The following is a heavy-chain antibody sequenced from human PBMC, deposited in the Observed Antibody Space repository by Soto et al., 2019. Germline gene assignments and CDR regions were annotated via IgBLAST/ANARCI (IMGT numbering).Heavy chain of an antibody. J-gene: IGHJ5*02. CDR2: MNPNSGDT. V-gene: IGHV1-8*02. D-gene: IGHD3-16*01. CDR3: AVTYLDYTRGHYHYS. CDR1: GYTFTTYD. Sequence: GASVKVSCKTSGYTFTTYDIHWVRQASGQGLEWLGWMNPNSGDTGYAQKFQGRINMTRDSSRSTASMKLSSLRSDDTAIYYCAVTYLDYTRGHYHYSCGQRTPITVSS.